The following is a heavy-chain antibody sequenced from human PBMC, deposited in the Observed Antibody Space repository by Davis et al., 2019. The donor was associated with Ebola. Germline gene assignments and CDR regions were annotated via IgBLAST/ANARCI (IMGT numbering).Heavy chain of an antibody. CDR3: ARENYYYDSSGYYGRGAFDI. V-gene: IGHV4-34*01. J-gene: IGHJ3*02. CDR1: GGSFSGYY. Sequence: MPSETLSLTCAVYGGSFSGYYWSWIRQPPGKGLEWIGEINHSGSTNYNPSLKSRVTISVDTSKNQFSLKLSSVTAADTAVYYCARENYYYDSSGYYGRGAFDIWGQGTMVTVSS. D-gene: IGHD3-22*01. CDR2: INHSGST.